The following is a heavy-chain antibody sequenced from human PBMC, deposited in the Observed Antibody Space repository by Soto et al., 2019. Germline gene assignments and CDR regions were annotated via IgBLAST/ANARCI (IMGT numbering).Heavy chain of an antibody. Sequence: EVQLLQSGGGLVQPGGALTLSCAASGFALRSYAVGWVRQAPGKGLEWVSSINTSGGGTFYADSVRGRFTISRDNSKNALFLQMHGLRAEDTAVYYCAREWQQLTRFIVPYFYYGMDVWGQGATVTVSS. D-gene: IGHD3-3*01. V-gene: IGHV3-23*01. CDR3: AREWQQLTRFIVPYFYYGMDV. CDR1: GFALRSYA. CDR2: INTSGGGT. J-gene: IGHJ6*02.